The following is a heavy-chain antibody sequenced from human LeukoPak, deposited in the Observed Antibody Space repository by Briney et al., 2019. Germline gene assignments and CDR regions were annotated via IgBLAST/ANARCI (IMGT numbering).Heavy chain of an antibody. D-gene: IGHD6-19*01. CDR3: AKTSPRYSSGWTAGDVGIFDY. Sequence: PGGSLRLSCAASGFTFSSYAMSWVRQAPGKGLEWVSAISGSGGSTYYADSVKGRFTISRDNSKNTLYLQMNSLRAEDTAVYYCAKTSPRYSSGWTAGDVGIFDYWGQGTLVTVSS. J-gene: IGHJ4*02. CDR1: GFTFSSYA. V-gene: IGHV3-23*01. CDR2: ISGSGGST.